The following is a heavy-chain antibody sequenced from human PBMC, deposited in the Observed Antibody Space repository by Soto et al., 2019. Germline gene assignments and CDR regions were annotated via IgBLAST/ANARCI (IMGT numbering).Heavy chain of an antibody. D-gene: IGHD6-19*01. CDR1: GFTCSGDC. V-gene: IGHV3-7*01. J-gene: IGHJ1*01. Sequence: GGSLRLACAVSGFTCSGDCMSWVRQAPGKGLEWVANIKQEGNEKYYVDSVKGRFTISRDNAKNSLYLQMNSLRAEDTAVYYCARGLGRRGWYPHPQAYWAQRTLVPVSS. CDR2: IKQEGNEK. CDR3: ARGLGRRGWYPHPQAY.